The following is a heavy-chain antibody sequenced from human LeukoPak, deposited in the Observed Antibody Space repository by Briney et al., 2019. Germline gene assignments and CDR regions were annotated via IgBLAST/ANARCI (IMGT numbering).Heavy chain of an antibody. V-gene: IGHV1-8*01. CDR2: MNPNSGNT. J-gene: IGHJ4*02. CDR1: GYTFTSYD. D-gene: IGHD3-22*01. Sequence: ASVKVSCKASGYTFTSYDINWVRQATGQGLEWMGWMNPNSGNTGYAQKFQGRVTMTRNTSISTAYMELSSLRSEDTAVYYCAREYYYDSSGYYYSLGDFDYWGQGTLVTVSS. CDR3: AREYYYDSSGYYYSLGDFDY.